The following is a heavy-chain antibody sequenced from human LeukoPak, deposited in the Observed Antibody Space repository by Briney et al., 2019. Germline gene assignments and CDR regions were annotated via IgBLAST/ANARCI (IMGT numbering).Heavy chain of an antibody. CDR3: AKDAANTYYDFWSGFRPLDY. CDR1: GFTVSSNY. D-gene: IGHD3-3*01. Sequence: GGSLRLSCAASGFTVSSNYMSWVRQAPGKGLEWVSVIYSGGSTYYADSVKGRFTISRDNSKNTLYLQMNSLRAEDTAVYYCAKDAANTYYDFWSGFRPLDYWGQGTLVTVSS. CDR2: IYSGGST. J-gene: IGHJ4*02. V-gene: IGHV3-53*01.